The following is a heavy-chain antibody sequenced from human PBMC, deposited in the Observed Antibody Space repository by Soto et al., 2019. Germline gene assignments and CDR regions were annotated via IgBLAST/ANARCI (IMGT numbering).Heavy chain of an antibody. J-gene: IGHJ6*02. Sequence: QVQLVESGGDVVQPGRSLRLSCAASGFTFSSYGIHWVRQAPGKGLEWVAVISYDGSNKYYADSVKGRFTISRDNSKNTLYLQMNSLRAEDTAVYYCAKGGLLWFGSSPAYYGMDVWGQGTTVTVSS. CDR3: AKGGLLWFGSSPAYYGMDV. CDR2: ISYDGSNK. V-gene: IGHV3-30*18. CDR1: GFTFSSYG. D-gene: IGHD3-10*01.